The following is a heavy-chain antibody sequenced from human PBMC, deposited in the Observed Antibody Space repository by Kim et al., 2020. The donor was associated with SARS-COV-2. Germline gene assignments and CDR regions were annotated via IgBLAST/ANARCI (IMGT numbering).Heavy chain of an antibody. Sequence: SVKVSCKASGGTFSSYAISWVRQAPGQGLEWMGGIIPIFGTANYAQKFQGRVTITADESMSTAYMELSSLRSEDTAVYYGTAVAGPKDPRPPYYYYGMD. J-gene: IGHJ6*01. V-gene: IGHV1-69*13. CDR1: GGTFSSYA. CDR3: TAVAGPKDPRPPYYYYGMD. CDR2: IIPIFGTA. D-gene: IGHD6-19*01.